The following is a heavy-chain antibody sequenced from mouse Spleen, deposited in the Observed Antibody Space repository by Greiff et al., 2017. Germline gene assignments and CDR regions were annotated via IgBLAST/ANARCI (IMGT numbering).Heavy chain of an antibody. J-gene: IGHJ2*01. Sequence: QVQLQQPGAELVRPGTSVKLSCKASGYTFTSYWMHWVKQRPGQGLEWIGVIDPSDSYTNYNQKFKGKATLTVDTSSSTAYMQLSSLTSEDSAVYYCARFDSSGPFDYWGQGTTLTVSS. V-gene: IGHV1-59*01. CDR2: IDPSDSYT. CDR1: GYTFTSYW. D-gene: IGHD3-2*01. CDR3: ARFDSSGPFDY.